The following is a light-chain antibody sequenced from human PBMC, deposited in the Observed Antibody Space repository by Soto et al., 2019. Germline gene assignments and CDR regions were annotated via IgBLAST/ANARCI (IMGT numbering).Light chain of an antibody. CDR1: QSVLYSSNNKNY. J-gene: IGKJ4*01. Sequence: DIVMTQSPDSLAVSLGARATINCKSSQSVLYSSNNKNYLAWYQQKPGQPPKLLIYWASTRESGVPDRFSGSGSGTDFTLTISSLQAEDVAVYCCQQYYSTPRLTFGGGTKVEIK. CDR2: WAS. CDR3: QQYYSTPRLT. V-gene: IGKV4-1*01.